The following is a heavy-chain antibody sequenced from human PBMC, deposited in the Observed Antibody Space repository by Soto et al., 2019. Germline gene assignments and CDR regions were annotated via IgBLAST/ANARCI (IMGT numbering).Heavy chain of an antibody. CDR3: TGRYGSGSYFVSTFDY. CDR1: GFTFSNAW. D-gene: IGHD3-10*01. Sequence: EVQLVESGGGLVKPGGSLRLSCAASGFTFSNAWMSWVRQAPGKGLEWVGRIKSKTDGGTTDYAAPVKGRFTISRDDSKNTLYLQMNSLKTEDTAVYYCTGRYGSGSYFVSTFDYWGQGTLGTGSS. CDR2: IKSKTDGGTT. J-gene: IGHJ4*02. V-gene: IGHV3-15*01.